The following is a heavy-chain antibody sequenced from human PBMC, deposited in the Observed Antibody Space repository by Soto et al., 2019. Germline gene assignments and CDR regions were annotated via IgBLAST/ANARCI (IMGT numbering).Heavy chain of an antibody. D-gene: IGHD6-6*01. V-gene: IGHV3-30*18. J-gene: IGHJ6*02. Sequence: QVQLVESGGGVVQPGRSLRLSCAASGFTFSSYGMHWVRQAPGKGLEWVAVISYDGSNKYYADSVKGRFTISRDNSKNTLYLQMNSLRAEDTAVYYCAKDQRIEAARPNYGMDVWGQGTTVTVSS. CDR2: ISYDGSNK. CDR1: GFTFSSYG. CDR3: AKDQRIEAARPNYGMDV.